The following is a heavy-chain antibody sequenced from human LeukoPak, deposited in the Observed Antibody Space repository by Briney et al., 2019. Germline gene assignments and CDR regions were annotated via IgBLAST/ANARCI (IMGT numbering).Heavy chain of an antibody. CDR1: GYSFTSYW. CDR2: IYPGDSDT. Sequence: GESLKISFKGSGYSFTSYWIGWVRQMPGKGLEWMGIIYPGDSDTTYSPSFQGQVTISADRSISTAYLQWSSLKASDTAMYYCARRLSYDPFDMWGQGTMVTVSS. J-gene: IGHJ3*02. V-gene: IGHV5-51*01. CDR3: ARRLSYDPFDM.